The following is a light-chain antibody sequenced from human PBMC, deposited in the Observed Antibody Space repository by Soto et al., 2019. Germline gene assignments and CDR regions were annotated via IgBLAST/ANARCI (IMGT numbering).Light chain of an antibody. CDR2: GSY. J-gene: IGKJ5*01. CDR3: QQYGDSLSIT. CDR1: QSFSGNY. Sequence: EIVLTQSPGTLSLSPGERVTLSCRPRQSFSGNYLTWYQHKPGQAPSLLIYGSYPRATGIPDSFSGSGAGTDVSLTITRLEPEDFAVYYCQQYGDSLSITFGQGTRLEI. V-gene: IGKV3-20*01.